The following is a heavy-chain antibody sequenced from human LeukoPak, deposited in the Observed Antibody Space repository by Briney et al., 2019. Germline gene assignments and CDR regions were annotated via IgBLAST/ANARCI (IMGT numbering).Heavy chain of an antibody. J-gene: IGHJ4*02. Sequence: SETLSLTCTVSGGSISSGSYFWSWIRQPAGKGLEWIGRLYTSGSSDYNPSLKGRVTISGDASKNQFSLNLSSVTAADTAVYYCARDGKEGGYNYDYWGQGILVTVSS. CDR2: LYTSGSS. V-gene: IGHV4-61*02. D-gene: IGHD5-24*01. CDR1: GGSISSGSYF. CDR3: ARDGKEGGYNYDY.